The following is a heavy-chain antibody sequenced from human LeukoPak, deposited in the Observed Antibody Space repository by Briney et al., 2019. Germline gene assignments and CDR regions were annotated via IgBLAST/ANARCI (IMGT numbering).Heavy chain of an antibody. Sequence: SGPTLVKPTQTLTLTCTFSGFSLSTSGVGVGWIRQPPGKALEWLALIYWDDYKRYSPSLKSRLTITKDTSKNQVVLTMTNMDPVDTATYYCAHRLKYGDYIYFDYWGQGTLVTVSS. CDR1: GFSLSTSGVG. CDR3: AHRLKYGDYIYFDY. CDR2: IYWDDYK. V-gene: IGHV2-5*02. D-gene: IGHD4-17*01. J-gene: IGHJ4*02.